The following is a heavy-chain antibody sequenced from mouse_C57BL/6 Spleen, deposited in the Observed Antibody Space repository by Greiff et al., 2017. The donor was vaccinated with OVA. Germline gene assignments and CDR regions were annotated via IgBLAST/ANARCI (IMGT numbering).Heavy chain of an antibody. Sequence: QVQLQQPGAELVKPGASVKLSCKASGYTFTSYWMQWVKQRPGQGLEWIGEIDPSDSYTNYNQKFKGKATLTVDTASSTAYMQLSSLTSEDTAVYYCARRDGYEFDYWGQGTTLTVSS. J-gene: IGHJ2*01. CDR2: IDPSDSYT. CDR3: ARRDGYEFDY. D-gene: IGHD2-2*01. V-gene: IGHV1-50*01. CDR1: GYTFTSYW.